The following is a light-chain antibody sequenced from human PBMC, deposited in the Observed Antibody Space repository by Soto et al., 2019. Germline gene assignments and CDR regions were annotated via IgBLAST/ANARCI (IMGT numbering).Light chain of an antibody. Sequence: EIVLTQSPGSLSLSPGERATLSCRASQSVDSSFFAWYQQKPGQAPRLLIYGASNRATVIPDRFSGSGSGTDFALTISRLEPEAFAVYYCQQYVSSGTVGQGTKVQIK. CDR2: GAS. J-gene: IGKJ1*01. CDR3: QQYVSSGT. CDR1: QSVDSSF. V-gene: IGKV3-20*01.